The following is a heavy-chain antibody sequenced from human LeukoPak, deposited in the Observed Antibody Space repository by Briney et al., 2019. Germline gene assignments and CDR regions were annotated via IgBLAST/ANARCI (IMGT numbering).Heavy chain of an antibody. D-gene: IGHD1-26*01. V-gene: IGHV4-61*09. CDR2: ISTSGSS. J-gene: IGHJ4*02. CDR1: GGSFSSGTYY. Sequence: SETLSLTCTVSGGSFSSGTYYWNWIRQPAGKGLEWIGHISTSGSSNSNPSLKSRVTMSVDTSKNQFSLNLTSLTAADTAVYYCAREDLYSGSYYDYWGQGTLVTVSS. CDR3: AREDLYSGSYYDY.